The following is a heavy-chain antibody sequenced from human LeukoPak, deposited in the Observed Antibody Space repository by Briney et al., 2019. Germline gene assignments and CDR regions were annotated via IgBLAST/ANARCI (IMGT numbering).Heavy chain of an antibody. D-gene: IGHD6-19*01. CDR2: ISGSGGST. CDR1: GFTFSSYA. V-gene: IGHV3-23*01. J-gene: IGHJ4*02. Sequence: AGGSLRLSCAASGFTFSSYAMSWVRQAPGKGLEWVSAISGSGGSTYYADSVKGRFTISRDNSKNTLYLQMNSLRAEDTAVYYCARQAVAGESNFDYWGQGTLVTVSS. CDR3: ARQAVAGESNFDY.